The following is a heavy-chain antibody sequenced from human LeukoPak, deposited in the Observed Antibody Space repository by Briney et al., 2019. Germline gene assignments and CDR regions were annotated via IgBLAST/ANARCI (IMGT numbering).Heavy chain of an antibody. CDR1: GFTFSSYA. CDR2: ISGSGGST. J-gene: IGHJ4*02. Sequence: PGGSLRLSCAASGFTFSSYAMSWVRQAPGKGLEWVSAISGSGGSTYYADSVKGRFTISRDNSKNTLHLQMNSLRAEDTAVYYCWFHSDSYFHSWGQGILVTVSS. D-gene: IGHD3-10*01. V-gene: IGHV3-23*01. CDR3: WFHSDSYFHS.